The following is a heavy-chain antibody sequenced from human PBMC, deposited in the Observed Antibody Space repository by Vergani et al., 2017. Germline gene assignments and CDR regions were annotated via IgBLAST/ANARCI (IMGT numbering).Heavy chain of an antibody. CDR2: IYTSGST. Sequence: QVQLQESGPGLVKPSQTLSLTCTVSGGSISSGSYYWSWIRQPAGKGLEWIGRIYTSGSTNYNPSLKSRVTISVDRSKNQFSLKLSSVTAADTAVYYCARGVTMVRGVTWFDPWGQGTLVTVSS. CDR3: ARGVTMVRGVTWFDP. V-gene: IGHV4-61*02. D-gene: IGHD3-10*01. J-gene: IGHJ5*02. CDR1: GGSISSGSYY.